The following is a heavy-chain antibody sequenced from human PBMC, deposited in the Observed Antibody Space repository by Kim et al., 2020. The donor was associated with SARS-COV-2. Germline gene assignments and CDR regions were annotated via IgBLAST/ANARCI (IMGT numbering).Heavy chain of an antibody. Sequence: ASVKVSCKASGYTFTSYAMHWVRQAPGQRLEWMGWINAGNGNTKYSQKFQGRVTITRDTSASTAYMELSSLRSEDTAVYYCAKHRLPVTAAGTGLGAFDIWGQGTMVTVSS. CDR1: GYTFTSYA. D-gene: IGHD6-13*01. J-gene: IGHJ3*02. V-gene: IGHV1-3*01. CDR2: INAGNGNT. CDR3: AKHRLPVTAAGTGLGAFDI.